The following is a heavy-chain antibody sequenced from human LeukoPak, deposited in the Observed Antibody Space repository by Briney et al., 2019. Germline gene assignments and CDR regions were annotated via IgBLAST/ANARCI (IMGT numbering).Heavy chain of an antibody. V-gene: IGHV3-7*01. J-gene: IGHJ6*03. Sequence: GGSLRLSCEASGFRFSRYWMSWVRQAPLRGLEWVANIKPDGSEIYYVDSVKGRFTISRNNAKNAVYLQMNSLRAEDTAVYYCARDLLGYNNYYMDVWGKGTTVTVSS. D-gene: IGHD3-10*01. CDR1: GFRFSRYW. CDR3: ARDLLGYNNYYMDV. CDR2: IKPDGSEI.